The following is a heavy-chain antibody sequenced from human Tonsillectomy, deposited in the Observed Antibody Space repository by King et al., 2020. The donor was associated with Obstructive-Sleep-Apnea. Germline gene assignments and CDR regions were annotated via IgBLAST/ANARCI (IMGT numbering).Heavy chain of an antibody. CDR1: GFTFSRYR. CDR3: ARDVDSDVQPDFDY. CDR2: ISSSSSYI. V-gene: IGHV3-21*01. J-gene: IGHJ4*02. D-gene: IGHD1-14*01. Sequence: VQLVESGGGLVKPGGSLRLSCAASGFTFSRYRMNWVRQAPGKGLEWGSSISSSSSYIYYADSMKGRFTISRDNAKNSLYLQMNSLRAEDTAVYYCARDVDSDVQPDFDYWGQGTLVTVSS.